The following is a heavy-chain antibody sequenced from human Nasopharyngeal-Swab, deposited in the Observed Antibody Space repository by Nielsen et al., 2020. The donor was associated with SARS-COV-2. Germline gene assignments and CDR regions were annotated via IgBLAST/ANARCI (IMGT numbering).Heavy chain of an antibody. CDR1: GFIFSASA. V-gene: IGHV3-73*01. Sequence: GGSLRLSSAASGFIFSASALHWVRQASGKGPELVGRIGDKDHNYETTYGASVQGRFTISRDHSKNTAFLQMDSLKTEDTALYYCTTDFYFDYWGQGTLVTVSS. CDR2: IGDKDHNYET. J-gene: IGHJ4*02. CDR3: TTDFYFDY.